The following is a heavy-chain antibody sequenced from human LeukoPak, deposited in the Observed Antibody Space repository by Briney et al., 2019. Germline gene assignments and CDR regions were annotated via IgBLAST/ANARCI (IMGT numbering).Heavy chain of an antibody. J-gene: IGHJ6*02. CDR2: ISGSGGST. CDR1: GFTVSSNY. CDR3: AKDGSLVVAANRAHYYGMDV. V-gene: IGHV3-23*01. Sequence: LTGGSLRLSCAASGFTVSSNYMSWVRQAPGKGLEWVSAISGSGGSTYYADSVKGRFTISRDNSKNTLYLQMNSLRAEDTAVYYCAKDGSLVVAANRAHYYGMDVWGQGTTVTVSS. D-gene: IGHD2-15*01.